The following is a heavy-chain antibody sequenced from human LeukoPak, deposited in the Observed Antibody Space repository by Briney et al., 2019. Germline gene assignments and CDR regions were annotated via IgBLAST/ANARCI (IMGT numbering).Heavy chain of an antibody. CDR3: ARNLDFDSRGYPFDY. J-gene: IGHJ4*02. V-gene: IGHV3-48*03. CDR2: ISDSGSTI. CDR1: GFSFSRYE. Sequence: PGGSLRLSCAASGFSFSRYEMHWVRQTPGKGLEWLSYISDSGSTIYYADSVKGRFTISRDNAKNSLYLQMNSLRAEDTAVYYCARNLDFDSRGYPFDYWGQGTLVTVSS. D-gene: IGHD3-22*01.